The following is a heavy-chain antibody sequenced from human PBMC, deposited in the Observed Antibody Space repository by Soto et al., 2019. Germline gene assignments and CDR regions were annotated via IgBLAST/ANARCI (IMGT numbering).Heavy chain of an antibody. CDR2: ISNNGGSK. CDR1: GFTFSSYA. Sequence: EVQLVESGGGLVQPGGSLRLSCAASGFTFSSYALHWVRRAPGMGLEYVSAISNNGGSKYYANSMKVRISISRHNSKNTLYLQMGSLRAEDMAVYYCARVGHSDYDGNGYYYSGMDVWGQGTTVTVSS. J-gene: IGHJ6*02. D-gene: IGHD4-17*01. V-gene: IGHV3-64*01. CDR3: ARVGHSDYDGNGYYYSGMDV.